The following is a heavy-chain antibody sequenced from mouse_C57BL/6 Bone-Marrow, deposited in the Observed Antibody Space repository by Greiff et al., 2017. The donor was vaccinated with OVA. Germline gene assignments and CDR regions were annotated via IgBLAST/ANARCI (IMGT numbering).Heavy chain of an antibody. D-gene: IGHD1-1*01. CDR1: GFNIKDDY. J-gene: IGHJ2*01. CDR3: STLVEGY. V-gene: IGHV14-4*01. CDR2: IDPENGDT. Sequence: VQLQQSGAELVRPGASVKLSCTASGFNIKDDYMHWVKQRPEQGLEWIGWIDPENGDTEYASKFQGKATITADTSSNTAYPQLSSLTSEDTAVYYCSTLVEGYWGQGTTLTVSS.